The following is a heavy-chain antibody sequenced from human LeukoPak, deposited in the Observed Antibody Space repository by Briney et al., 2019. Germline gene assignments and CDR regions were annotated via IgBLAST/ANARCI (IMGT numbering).Heavy chain of an antibody. CDR2: INHSGST. CDR3: ARGPNIAAAGIDY. Sequence: SETLSLTCAVYGGSFSGYYWSWIRQPPGKGLEWIGEINHSGSTNYNPSLKSRVTISVDTSKNQFSLKLSFVTAADTAVYYCARGPNIAAAGIDYWGQGTLVTVSS. D-gene: IGHD6-13*01. CDR1: GGSFSGYY. J-gene: IGHJ4*02. V-gene: IGHV4-34*01.